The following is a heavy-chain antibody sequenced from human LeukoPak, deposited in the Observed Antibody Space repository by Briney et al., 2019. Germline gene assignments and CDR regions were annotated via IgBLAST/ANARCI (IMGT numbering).Heavy chain of an antibody. CDR2: ISGSGAKT. J-gene: IGHJ4*02. CDR1: GFTFSNYG. CDR3: ATSFGPVIAAAGTGAD. Sequence: GGTLRLSCAVSGFTFSNYGMSWVRQAPGKGLEWVSCISGSGAKTYYADSVKGRFTISRDNSKNTLYLQMNSLRAEDTAVYYCATSFGPVIAAAGTGADWGQGTLVTVFS. V-gene: IGHV3-23*01. D-gene: IGHD6-13*01.